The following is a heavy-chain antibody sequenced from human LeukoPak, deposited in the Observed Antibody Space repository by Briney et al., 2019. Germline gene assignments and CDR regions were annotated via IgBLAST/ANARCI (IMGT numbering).Heavy chain of an antibody. CDR3: ARDRCSSTSCYARSDYYYGMDV. J-gene: IGHJ6*02. CDR1: GYTFTGYY. V-gene: IGHV1-2*02. D-gene: IGHD2-2*01. Sequence: ASVTVSCTASGYTFTGYYMHWVRQAPGQGLEWMGWINPNSGGTNYAQKFQGRVTMTRDTSISTAYMELSRLRSDDTAVYYCARDRCSSTSCYARSDYYYGMDVWGQGTTVTVSS. CDR2: INPNSGGT.